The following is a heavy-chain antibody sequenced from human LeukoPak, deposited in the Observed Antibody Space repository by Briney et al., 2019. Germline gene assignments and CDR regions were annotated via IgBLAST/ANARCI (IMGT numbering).Heavy chain of an antibody. Sequence: PSETLSLTCTVSRGSISGYYWSWIRQPPGKGLEWIGYIYYSGSTNYNPSLKSRVTISIDTSKKQFSLKLSSVIAADTAVYYCARVDYSNPSYWGQGTLVTVSS. CDR1: RGSISGYY. CDR3: ARVDYSNPSY. CDR2: IYYSGST. J-gene: IGHJ4*02. D-gene: IGHD4-11*01. V-gene: IGHV4-59*01.